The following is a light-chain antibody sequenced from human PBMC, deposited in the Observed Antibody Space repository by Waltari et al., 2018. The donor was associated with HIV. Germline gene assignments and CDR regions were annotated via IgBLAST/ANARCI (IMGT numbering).Light chain of an antibody. Sequence: QSVLTQPPSVSAATGQKVTISCSGSNSNIGNNYVSWYQQVPGTPPQRLIFETNTLPSVIPDLFSGSKSGPSATLGITGLQTGDEADYYCGTWASSLSVMLFGGGTKLTVL. J-gene: IGLJ2*01. CDR1: NSNIGNNY. V-gene: IGLV1-51*02. CDR2: ETN. CDR3: GTWASSLSVML.